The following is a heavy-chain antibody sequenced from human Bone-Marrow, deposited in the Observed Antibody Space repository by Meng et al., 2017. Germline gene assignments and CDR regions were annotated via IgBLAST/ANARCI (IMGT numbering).Heavy chain of an antibody. J-gene: IGHJ6*02. D-gene: IGHD3-9*01. CDR3: ARRHREVGRGNYDILTGCSRYYYYYGMDV. Sequence: SVKVSCKASGGTFSSYAISWVRQAPGQGLEWMGGIIPIFGTANYAQKFQGRVTITADKSTSTAYMELSSLRSEDTTVYYCARRHREVGRGNYDILTGCSRYYYYYGMDVWGQGTTVTVSS. CDR2: IIPIFGTA. V-gene: IGHV1-69*06. CDR1: GGTFSSYA.